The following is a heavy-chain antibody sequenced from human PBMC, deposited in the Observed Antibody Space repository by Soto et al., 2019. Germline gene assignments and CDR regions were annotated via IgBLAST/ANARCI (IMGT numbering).Heavy chain of an antibody. V-gene: IGHV3-30-3*01. Sequence: GGSLRLSCAASGFTFSSYAMHWVRQAPGKGLEWVAVISYDGSNKYYADSVKGRFTISRDNSKNTLYLQMNSLRAEDTAVYYCARALLASGWPPYYFVYWGQGTLVTVSS. J-gene: IGHJ4*01. D-gene: IGHD6-19*01. CDR3: ARALLASGWPPYYFVY. CDR2: ISYDGSNK. CDR1: GFTFSSYA.